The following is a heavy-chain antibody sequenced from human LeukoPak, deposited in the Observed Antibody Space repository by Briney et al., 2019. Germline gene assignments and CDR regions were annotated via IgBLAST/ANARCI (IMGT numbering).Heavy chain of an antibody. J-gene: IGHJ4*02. Sequence: ASVKVSCKASGYTFTGYYMHWVRQAPGQGLEWMGWINPNSGGTNYAQKFQGRVTKTRDTSISTAYMELSRLRSDDTAVYYCARLYCSGGSCYPDYWGQGTLVTVSS. CDR1: GYTFTGYY. CDR2: INPNSGGT. D-gene: IGHD2-15*01. CDR3: ARLYCSGGSCYPDY. V-gene: IGHV1-2*02.